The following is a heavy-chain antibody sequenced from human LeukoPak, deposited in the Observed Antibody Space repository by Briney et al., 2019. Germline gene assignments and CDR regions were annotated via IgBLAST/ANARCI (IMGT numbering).Heavy chain of an antibody. J-gene: IGHJ4*02. V-gene: IGHV4-39*01. CDR3: ASQPYYDNSGYYFY. CDR2: IYHSGST. D-gene: IGHD3-22*01. Sequence: PSETLSLTCTVPGASVSSTTYNWGWIRQPPGKGLEWIGSIYHSGSTYYNPSLKSRVTISVDTTKNQFSLKLRSVTAADTAVYYCASQPYYDNSGYYFYWGQGTLVTVSS. CDR1: GASVSSTTYN.